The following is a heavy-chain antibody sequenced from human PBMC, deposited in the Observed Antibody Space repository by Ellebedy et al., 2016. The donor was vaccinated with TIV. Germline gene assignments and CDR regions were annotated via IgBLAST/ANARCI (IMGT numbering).Heavy chain of an antibody. J-gene: IGHJ4*02. CDR1: GGSFSGYY. CDR2: IYTSGST. Sequence: SETLSLXCAVYGGSFSGYYWSWIRQPAGKGLEWIGRIYTSGSTNYNPSLKSRVTMSVDTSKNQFSLKLSSVTAADTAVYYCARDTVAARLFDYWGQGTLVTVSS. D-gene: IGHD6-6*01. CDR3: ARDTVAARLFDY. V-gene: IGHV4-4*07.